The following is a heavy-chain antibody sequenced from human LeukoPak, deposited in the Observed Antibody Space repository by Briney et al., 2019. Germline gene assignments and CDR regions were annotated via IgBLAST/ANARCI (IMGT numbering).Heavy chain of an antibody. J-gene: IGHJ4*02. V-gene: IGHV3-11*04. CDR1: GFTFSDYY. CDR2: ISSSGSTI. Sequence: AGSLRLSCAASGFTFSDYYMSWIRQAPGQGLEWVSYISSSGSTIYYADPVKGRFTISRDNAKNSLYLQMNSVRAEDTAVYYCARDYYASSGDYYFDWWGEGTLVTVSA. CDR3: ARDYYASSGDYYFDW. D-gene: IGHD3-22*01.